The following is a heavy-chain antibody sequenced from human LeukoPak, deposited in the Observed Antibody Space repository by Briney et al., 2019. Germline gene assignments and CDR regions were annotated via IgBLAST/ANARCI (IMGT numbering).Heavy chain of an antibody. J-gene: IGHJ6*02. V-gene: IGHV3-23*01. Sequence: GGSLRLSCAASGFTFSSYAMSWVRQAPGKGLEWVSAISGSGGSTYYADSVKGRFTISRDNSKNTLYLQMNSLRAEDTAVYYCAKDPTLVATISDFDSRVANYYYYGMDVWGQGTTVTVSS. CDR1: GFTFSSYA. CDR2: ISGSGGST. D-gene: IGHD5-12*01. CDR3: AKDPTLVATISDFDSRVANYYYYGMDV.